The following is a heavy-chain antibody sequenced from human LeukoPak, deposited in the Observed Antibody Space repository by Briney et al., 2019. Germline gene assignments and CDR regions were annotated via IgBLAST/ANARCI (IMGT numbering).Heavy chain of an antibody. V-gene: IGHV3-11*01. J-gene: IGHJ4*02. CDR1: GFTFSDYY. CDR3: ARDSEAVAGNSDY. Sequence: GGSLRLSCAASGFTFSDYYMSWIRQAPGKGLEWVSYVSSSGSTIYYADSVKGRFTISRDNAKNSLYLQMNSLRAEDTAVYYCARDSEAVAGNSDYWGQGTLVTVSS. D-gene: IGHD6-19*01. CDR2: VSSSGSTI.